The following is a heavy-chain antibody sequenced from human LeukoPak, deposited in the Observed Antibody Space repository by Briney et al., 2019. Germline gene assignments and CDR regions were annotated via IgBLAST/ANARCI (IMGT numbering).Heavy chain of an antibody. CDR1: GGSISNSDYF. CDR3: ARRRGLSAAMDY. Sequence: SETLSLTCTVSGGSISNSDYFWDWIRQPPGKGLEWIATIYYSGSTYYDPSLKSRVTISVDTSKNQFSLKLKSVTAADTGVYYCARRRGLSAAMDYWGQGTLFTVSS. J-gene: IGHJ4*02. V-gene: IGHV4-39*01. CDR2: IYYSGST. D-gene: IGHD2-2*01.